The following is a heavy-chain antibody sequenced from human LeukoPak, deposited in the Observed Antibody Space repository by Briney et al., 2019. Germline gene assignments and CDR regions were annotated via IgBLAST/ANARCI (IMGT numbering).Heavy chain of an antibody. Sequence: GASVKVSCKASGYTFTTYGISWVRQAPGRGLEWMGWISAYNGNTNYAQKLQGRVTMTTDTSTSTAYMELRSLRSDDTAVYYCARTYDSGSYNWFDPWGQGTLVTVSS. J-gene: IGHJ5*02. CDR3: ARTYDSGSYNWFDP. D-gene: IGHD3-10*01. CDR2: ISAYNGNT. CDR1: GYTFTTYG. V-gene: IGHV1-18*01.